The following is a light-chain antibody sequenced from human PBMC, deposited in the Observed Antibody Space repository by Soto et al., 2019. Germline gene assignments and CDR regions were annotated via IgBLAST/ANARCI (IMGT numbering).Light chain of an antibody. CDR2: AAS. J-gene: IGKJ2*01. CDR1: QSISSY. CDR3: QQSYSTPHT. Sequence: DIQMTQSPSSLSASVGDRVTITCRASQSISSYLNWYQQKPGKAPKLLIYAASSLQSGVPSRFSGSGSWTDFTLTISSLPPEDFATYYCQQSYSTPHTFGQGTKLEIK. V-gene: IGKV1-39*01.